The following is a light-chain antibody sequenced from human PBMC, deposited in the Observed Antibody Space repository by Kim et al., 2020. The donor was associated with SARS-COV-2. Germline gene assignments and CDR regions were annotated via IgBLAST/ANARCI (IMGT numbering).Light chain of an antibody. V-gene: IGLV6-57*01. CDR2: GDQ. CDR1: GGSIATAF. CDR3: QSYDDNKWV. Sequence: NFMLTQPPSVSESPGKTVILTCTRSGGSIATAFVQWFQQRPGSSPTTVIYGDQQRPSGVPDRFSGSVDRSSNSASLTISGLKTEDGADYYCQSYDDNKWVFGGGTQLTVL. J-gene: IGLJ2*01.